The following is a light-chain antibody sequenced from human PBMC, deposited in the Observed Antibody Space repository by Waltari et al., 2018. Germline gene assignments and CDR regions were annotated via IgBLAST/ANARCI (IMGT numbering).Light chain of an antibody. Sequence: QSVLTQPPSASGTPGQRVTISCSGSSSNIGRDYVDWYQQLPGTAPKVLIYRNNQRPSGVPDRFSGSKSGTSASLAISGLRSEDEADYYCAAWDDSLSARLFGGGTKLTVL. CDR3: AAWDDSLSARL. J-gene: IGLJ3*02. CDR1: SSNIGRDY. V-gene: IGLV1-47*01. CDR2: RNN.